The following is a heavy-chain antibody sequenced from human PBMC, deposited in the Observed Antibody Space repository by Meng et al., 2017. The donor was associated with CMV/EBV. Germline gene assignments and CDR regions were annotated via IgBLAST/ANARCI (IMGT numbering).Heavy chain of an antibody. Sequence: TVSGGSIRSGGYYWSWIRQHPGKGLEWIGYIYYSGSTYYNPSLKSRVTISVDTSKNQFSLKLSSVTAADTAVYYCARDGRYSYGLDYWGQGTLVTVSS. V-gene: IGHV4-31*03. CDR3: ARDGRYSYGLDY. CDR2: IYYSGST. CDR1: GGSIRSGGYY. D-gene: IGHD5-18*01. J-gene: IGHJ4*02.